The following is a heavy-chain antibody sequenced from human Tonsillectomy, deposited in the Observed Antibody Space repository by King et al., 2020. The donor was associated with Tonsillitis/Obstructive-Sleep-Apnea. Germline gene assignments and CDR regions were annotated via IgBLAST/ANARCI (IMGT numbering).Heavy chain of an antibody. CDR1: GDSFTSYW. CDR3: ARVDCSSASCYTENWFEL. V-gene: IGHV5-10-1*03. Sequence: QLVQSGAEVKKPGESLRISCKGSGDSFTSYWISWVRQMPGKGLEWIGRIDPSDSYTNYSPSFQGHVTISADKSISTAYLQWSSLKASDTAMYYCARVDCSSASCYTENWFELWGQGTLVTVSS. CDR2: IDPSDSYT. D-gene: IGHD2-2*02. J-gene: IGHJ5*02.